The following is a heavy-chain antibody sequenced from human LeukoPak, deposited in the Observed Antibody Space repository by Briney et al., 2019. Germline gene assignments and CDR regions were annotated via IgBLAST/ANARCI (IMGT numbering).Heavy chain of an antibody. CDR1: GCTFMSYA. D-gene: IGHD2-15*01. V-gene: IGHV3-23*01. Sequence: GGSLRLSCAASGCTFMSYAMSWVRQAPGKGLEWVSAISGSGGSTSYADSVKGRFTISRDNSRMTLYLQMNSLRAEDTAVYYCAKDFGAYCSGGSCYVPYAFDIWGQGTMVTVPS. J-gene: IGHJ3*02. CDR2: ISGSGGST. CDR3: AKDFGAYCSGGSCYVPYAFDI.